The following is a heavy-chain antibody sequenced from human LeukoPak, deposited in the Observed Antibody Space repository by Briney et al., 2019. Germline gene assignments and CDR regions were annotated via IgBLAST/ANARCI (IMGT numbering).Heavy chain of an antibody. CDR1: GFTFSDYY. CDR2: ISNSGSII. Sequence: GGSLRLSCAASGFTFSDYYMSWIRQAPGKGLEWVSYISNSGSIINYADSVKGRFTISRDNAKNSLYLQMNSLRAEDTAVYYCARGGIVVVTAIPLDYWGQGTLVTVSS. D-gene: IGHD2-21*02. V-gene: IGHV3-11*04. CDR3: ARGGIVVVTAIPLDY. J-gene: IGHJ4*02.